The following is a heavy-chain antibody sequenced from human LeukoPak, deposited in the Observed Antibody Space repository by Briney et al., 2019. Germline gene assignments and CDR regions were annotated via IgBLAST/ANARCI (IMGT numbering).Heavy chain of an antibody. CDR2: IYTSGST. V-gene: IGHV4-4*07. CDR1: GGSISSYY. CDR3: ARRALMSTTVTRGGTDFYYALDV. J-gene: IGHJ6*02. Sequence: PSETLSLTCTVSGGSISSYYWSWIRQPAGKGLEWIGRIYTSGSTNYNPSLKSRVTMSVDTSKNQFSLKLSSVTAADTAVYFCARRALMSTTVTRGGTDFYYALDVWGQGTTVTVSS. D-gene: IGHD4-11*01.